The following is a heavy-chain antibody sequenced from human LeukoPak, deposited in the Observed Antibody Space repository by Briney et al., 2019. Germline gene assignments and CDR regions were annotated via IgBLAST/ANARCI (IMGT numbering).Heavy chain of an antibody. D-gene: IGHD2-2*01. Sequence: PSEALSLTCTVSGYTIINGFYRGWIRQPAGKRVEWIGTIIRRGTTFYNPSLKSRVTISVDTSKNQFSLKLNSVTAADTAVYYCAKLPQCTGTTCYGGGYYSDYWGQGTLVTVSS. CDR1: GYTIINGFY. J-gene: IGHJ4*02. CDR3: AKLPQCTGTTCYGGGYYSDY. CDR2: IIRRGTT. V-gene: IGHV4-38-2*02.